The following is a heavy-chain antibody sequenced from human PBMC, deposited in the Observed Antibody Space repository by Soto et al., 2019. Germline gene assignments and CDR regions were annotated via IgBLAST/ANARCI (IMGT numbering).Heavy chain of an antibody. CDR1: GYTFTSYD. D-gene: IGHD2-2*01. Sequence: ASVKVSCKASGYTFTSYDINWVRQATGQGLEWMGWMNPNSGNTGYAQKFQGRVTMARNTSISTAYMELSSLRSEDTAVYYCATVSRGKLVVPAANTKPHDRLSNYGMDVWGQGTTLTVYS. CDR3: ATVSRGKLVVPAANTKPHDRLSNYGMDV. V-gene: IGHV1-8*01. J-gene: IGHJ6*02. CDR2: MNPNSGNT.